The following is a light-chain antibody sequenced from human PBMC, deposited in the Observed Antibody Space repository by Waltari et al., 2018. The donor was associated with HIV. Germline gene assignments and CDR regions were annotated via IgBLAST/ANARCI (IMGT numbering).Light chain of an antibody. CDR1: NSDVVINDSNS. CDR3: TSYTSTPITSGVV. J-gene: IGLJ2*01. V-gene: IGLV2-14*03. CDR2: DVS. Sequence: QSALIQPASVSGSPGQSITISCPGTNSDVVINDSNSVPWYQRHPGKVPKLLIYDVSNRPSGVSNRFSGSKSGSTASLTISGLQVEDEADYFCTSYTSTPITSGVVFGGGTTVTVL.